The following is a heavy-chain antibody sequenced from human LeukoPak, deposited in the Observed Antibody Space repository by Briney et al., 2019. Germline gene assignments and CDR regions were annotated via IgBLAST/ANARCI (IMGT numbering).Heavy chain of an antibody. J-gene: IGHJ3*02. Sequence: GGSLRLSCAASGFTFSSYGMHWVRQAPGKGLERVAVISYDGSNKYYADSVKGRFTISRDNSKNTLYLQMNSLRDDDTAVYYCAKSVTVDRGAFDIWGQGTKVTVSS. CDR3: AKSVTVDRGAFDI. CDR1: GFTFSSYG. D-gene: IGHD2-21*02. CDR2: ISYDGSNK. V-gene: IGHV3-30*18.